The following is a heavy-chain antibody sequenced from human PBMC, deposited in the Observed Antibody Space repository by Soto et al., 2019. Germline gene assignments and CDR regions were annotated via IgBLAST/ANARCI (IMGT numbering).Heavy chain of an antibody. CDR1: GDTFTIHY. J-gene: IGHJ4*02. CDR2: INPSGGNT. Sequence: ASVKVSCKASGDTFTIHYIHWVRQAPGQGLEWMGTINPSGGNTRYAQKFQGRATMTEDTSTDTACMELSSLRSEDTAVYYCATTTVSKPGHYFDYWGQGTLVTVSS. D-gene: IGHD4-17*01. CDR3: ATTTVSKPGHYFDY. V-gene: IGHV1-46*01.